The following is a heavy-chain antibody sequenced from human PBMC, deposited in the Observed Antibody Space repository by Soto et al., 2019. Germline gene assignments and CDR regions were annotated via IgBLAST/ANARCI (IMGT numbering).Heavy chain of an antibody. CDR2: ISANNVNT. J-gene: IGHJ4*02. CDR1: GYTFTSYG. Sequence: QVQLVQSGAEVKKPGASVKVSCKASGYTFTSYGISWVRQARGQGLEWMGWISANNVNTNYAKKIQGRVTMTTDTSTSTAYMELRSLRSDDTAVYYCARDGRYSGSYGGYYFDYWGQGTLVTVSS. CDR3: ARDGRYSGSYGGYYFDY. D-gene: IGHD1-26*01. V-gene: IGHV1-18*01.